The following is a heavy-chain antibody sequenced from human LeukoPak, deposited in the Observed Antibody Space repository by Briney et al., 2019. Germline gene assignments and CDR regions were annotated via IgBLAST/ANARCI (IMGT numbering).Heavy chain of an antibody. CDR3: ARDLAWGWFDP. D-gene: IGHD3-16*01. CDR2: IGSSGDIT. J-gene: IGHJ5*02. V-gene: IGHV3-23*01. Sequence: GGSLRLSCAASGFTFSSYAMSWVRQAPGMGLEWVSSIGSSGDITYYADSVKGRVTISRDNSKSTVSLQMNSLRVEDTALYYCARDLAWGWFDPWGQGTLVTVSS. CDR1: GFTFSSYA.